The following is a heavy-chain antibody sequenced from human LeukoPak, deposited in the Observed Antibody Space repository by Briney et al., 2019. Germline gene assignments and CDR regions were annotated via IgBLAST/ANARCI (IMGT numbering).Heavy chain of an antibody. CDR2: ISSSGGYT. CDR1: GFTFSSCA. D-gene: IGHD1-14*01. Sequence: GGSLRLSCAASGFTFSSCAMNWVRQAPGKGLEWVAAISSSGGYTIYGDPMRGRFTISRDNSKNTVYLQMDSLRAEDTAVYYCAFKLSNRNAVHAFLVWRQGTMVTVSS. V-gene: IGHV3-23*01. CDR3: AFKLSNRNAVHAFLV. J-gene: IGHJ3*01.